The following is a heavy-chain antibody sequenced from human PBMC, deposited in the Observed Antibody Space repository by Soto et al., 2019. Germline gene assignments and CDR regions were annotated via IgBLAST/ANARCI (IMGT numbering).Heavy chain of an antibody. CDR3: ATHVSPTNGLWWFDP. J-gene: IGHJ5*02. V-gene: IGHV4-39*01. CDR1: GGSISSSSYY. Sequence: ASETLSLTCTVSGGSISSSSYYWGWIRQPPGKGLEWIGSIYYSGSTYYNPSLKSRVTISVDTSKNRFSLKLSSVTAADTAVYYCATHVSPTNGLWWFDPWGQGTLVTVSS. CDR2: IYYSGST.